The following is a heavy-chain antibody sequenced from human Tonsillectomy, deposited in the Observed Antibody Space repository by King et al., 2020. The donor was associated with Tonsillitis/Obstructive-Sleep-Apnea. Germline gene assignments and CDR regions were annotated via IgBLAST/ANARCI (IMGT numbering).Heavy chain of an antibody. D-gene: IGHD4-17*01. CDR1: GGSISSGGYY. J-gene: IGHJ4*02. CDR3: ARGTTVKSFDY. V-gene: IGHV4-31*03. Sequence: VQLQESGPGLVKPSQTLSLTCTVSGGSISSGGYYWSWIRQHPGKGLEWIGCIYYSGSTYYNPSLKSRLTLSVDTSKNQFSLKLSSVTPADTAVYYCARGTTVKSFDYWGQGTLATVSS. CDR2: IYYSGST.